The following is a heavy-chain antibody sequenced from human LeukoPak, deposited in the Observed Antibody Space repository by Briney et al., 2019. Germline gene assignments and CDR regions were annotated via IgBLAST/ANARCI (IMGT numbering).Heavy chain of an antibody. CDR2: FDPEDGET. CDR3: ASTTIGPEGGSNTYPADY. Sequence: ASVKVSCKVSGYTLTELSMHWVRQAPGKGLEWMGGFDPEDGETIYAQKFQGRVTMTRDTSISTAYMELSRLRSDDTAVYYCASTTIGPEGGSNTYPADYWGQGTLVTVSS. D-gene: IGHD2-2*01. J-gene: IGHJ4*02. CDR1: GYTLTELS. V-gene: IGHV1-24*01.